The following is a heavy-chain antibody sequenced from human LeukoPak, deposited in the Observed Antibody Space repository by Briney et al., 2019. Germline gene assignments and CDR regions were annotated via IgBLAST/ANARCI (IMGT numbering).Heavy chain of an antibody. CDR2: ISKDGSNT. CDR3: AKSTRRAHAYYFDY. Sequence: PGSSLRLSCEVSAFAFRSYDKHWVRQAPGKGPERVAFISKDGSNTYYGDSVKGRFTISRDNSKNTLYLQMNSLRAEDTAVYYCAKSTRRAHAYYFDYWGQGTLVTVSS. V-gene: IGHV3-30*18. CDR1: AFAFRSYD. J-gene: IGHJ4*02.